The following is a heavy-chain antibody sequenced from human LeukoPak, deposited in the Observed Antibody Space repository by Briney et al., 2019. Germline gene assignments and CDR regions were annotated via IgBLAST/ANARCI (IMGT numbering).Heavy chain of an antibody. CDR1: GGSISSYY. J-gene: IGHJ4*02. D-gene: IGHD2-15*01. Sequence: SETLSLTCTVSGGSISSYYWSWIRQPPGKGLEWIGYIYYSGSTNYNPSLKSRVTISVDTSKNQFSLKLTSVTAADTAVYYCAREGYWEGYWGQGILVTVSS. CDR3: AREGYWEGY. V-gene: IGHV4-59*12. CDR2: IYYSGST.